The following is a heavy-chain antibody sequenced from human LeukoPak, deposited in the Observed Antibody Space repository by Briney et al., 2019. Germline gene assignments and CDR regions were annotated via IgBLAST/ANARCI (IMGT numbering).Heavy chain of an antibody. Sequence: PGGSLRLSCAASGFIFSSYSMNWVRQAPGKGLEWVSVISRGGDDIYYAESVKGRFTISRDNSKNTLYLQMNSLRAEDTAVYYCAKSSTPTSCRNLDYWGQGTLAIVSS. V-gene: IGHV3-23*01. J-gene: IGHJ4*02. CDR3: AKSSTPTSCRNLDY. CDR2: ISRGGDDI. D-gene: IGHD1-14*01. CDR1: GFIFSSYS.